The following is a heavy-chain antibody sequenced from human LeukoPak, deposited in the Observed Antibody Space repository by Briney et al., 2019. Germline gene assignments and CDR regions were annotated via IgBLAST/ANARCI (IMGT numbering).Heavy chain of an antibody. CDR1: GFTFRDYA. CDR3: AKKAAAGYYSYYMDV. J-gene: IGHJ6*03. Sequence: GGSLRLSCAASGFTFRDYAMSWVRQAAGKGLEWVSAISGSGGSTYYADSVKGRFTISRDNFKNTLYLQMNSLRAEDTAVYYCAKKAAAGYYSYYMDVWGKGTTVTVS. D-gene: IGHD6-13*01. CDR2: ISGSGGST. V-gene: IGHV3-23*01.